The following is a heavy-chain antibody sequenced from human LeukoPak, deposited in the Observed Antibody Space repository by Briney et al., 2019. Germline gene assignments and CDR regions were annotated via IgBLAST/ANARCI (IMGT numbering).Heavy chain of an antibody. D-gene: IGHD3-16*01. CDR1: GFTFSSYA. CDR2: ISYDGSNK. V-gene: IGHV3-30-3*01. Sequence: PRGSLRLSCAASGFTFSSYAMHWVRQAPGKGLEWVAVISYDGSNKYYADSVKGRFTISRDNSKNTLYLQMNSLRAEDTAVYYCARIPMGSWGQGTLVTVSS. J-gene: IGHJ4*02. CDR3: ARIPMGS.